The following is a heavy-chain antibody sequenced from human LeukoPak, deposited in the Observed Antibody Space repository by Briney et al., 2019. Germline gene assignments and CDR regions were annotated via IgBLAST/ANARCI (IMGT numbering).Heavy chain of an antibody. CDR1: GGSISSGGYY. CDR3: ARATYYGHWFDP. J-gene: IGHJ5*02. D-gene: IGHD3-3*01. CDR2: IYYSGGT. V-gene: IGHV4-31*03. Sequence: SQTLSLTCTVSGGSISSGGYYWSWIRQHPGEGLEWIGYIYYSGGTYYNPSLKSRVTISVDTSKNQFSLKLSSVTAADTAVYYCARATYYGHWFDPWGQGTLVTVSS.